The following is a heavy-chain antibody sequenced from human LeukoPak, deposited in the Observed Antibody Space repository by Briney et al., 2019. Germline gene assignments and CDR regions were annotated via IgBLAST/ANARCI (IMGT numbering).Heavy chain of an antibody. V-gene: IGHV1-24*01. CDR3: AREGVGYCSSTSCFGAFDI. CDR2: FDAEDGET. Sequence: GASVKVSCKVSGYTLTELSMHWVRQAPGKGLEWMGRFDAEDGETIYAQKFQGRVTMTEDTSTDTAYMELSSLRSEDTAVYYCAREGVGYCSSTSCFGAFDIWGQGTMVTVSS. D-gene: IGHD2-2*01. CDR1: GYTLTELS. J-gene: IGHJ3*02.